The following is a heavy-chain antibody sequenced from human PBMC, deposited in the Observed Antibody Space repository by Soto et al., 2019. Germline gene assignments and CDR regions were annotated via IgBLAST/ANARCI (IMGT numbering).Heavy chain of an antibody. J-gene: IGHJ5*02. D-gene: IGHD6-19*01. CDR1: GYSFTSYW. CDR2: IYPGDSDT. Sequence: GESLKISCKGSGYSFTSYWIGWVRQMPGKGLEWMGIIYPGDSDTRYSPSFQGQVTISADKSISTAYLQWSSLKASDTAMYYCARHAPTSTAVAGDNWFDPWGQGTLVTVSS. V-gene: IGHV5-51*01. CDR3: ARHAPTSTAVAGDNWFDP.